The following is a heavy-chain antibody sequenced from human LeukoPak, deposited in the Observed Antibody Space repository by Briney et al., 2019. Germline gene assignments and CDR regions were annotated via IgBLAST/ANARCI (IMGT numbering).Heavy chain of an antibody. J-gene: IGHJ5*02. V-gene: IGHV3-9*01. CDR1: GFTFDDYA. Sequence: GGSLRLSCAASGFTFDDYAMHWVRQAPGKGLEWVSGISWNSGSIGYADSVKGRFTISRDNAKNPLYLQMNSLRAEDTALYYCAKGHGSGSVIKNNWFDPWGQGTLVTVSS. CDR3: AKGHGSGSVIKNNWFDP. CDR2: ISWNSGSI. D-gene: IGHD3-10*01.